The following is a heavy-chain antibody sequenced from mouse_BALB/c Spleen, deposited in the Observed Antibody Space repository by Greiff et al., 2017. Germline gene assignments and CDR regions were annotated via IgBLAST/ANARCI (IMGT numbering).Heavy chain of an antibody. V-gene: IGHV2-2*02. Sequence: VQLQESGPGLVQPSQSLSITCTVSGFSLTSYGVHWVRQSPGKGLEWLGVIWSGGSTDYNAAFISRLSISKDNSKSQVFFKMNSLQANDTAIYYCARGGNDYDASDYWGQGTTLTVSS. D-gene: IGHD2-4*01. J-gene: IGHJ2*01. CDR1: GFSLTSYG. CDR2: IWSGGST. CDR3: ARGGNDYDASDY.